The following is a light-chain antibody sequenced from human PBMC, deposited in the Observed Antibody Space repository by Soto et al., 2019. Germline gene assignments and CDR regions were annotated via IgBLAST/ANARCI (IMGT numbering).Light chain of an antibody. CDR2: DAS. V-gene: IGKV3-11*01. CDR1: QSVSSY. CDR3: HQRSNWLT. J-gene: IGKJ4*01. Sequence: TQSPATLSLSPGERATLSCRASQSVSSYLAWYQQKPGQAPRLLIYDASNRATGIPARFSGSGSGTDFTLTISSLEPEDFAVYYCHQRSNWLTFGGGTKVDIK.